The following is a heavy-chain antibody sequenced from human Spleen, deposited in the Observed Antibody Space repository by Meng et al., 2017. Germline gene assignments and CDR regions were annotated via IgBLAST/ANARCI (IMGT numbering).Heavy chain of an antibody. V-gene: IGHV3-15*01. D-gene: IGHD6-13*01. CDR1: GFTFTNAW. CDR3: ARNMCGSWCPDAFDI. Sequence: GGSLRLSCAASGFTFTNAWMSWVRQAPGKGLEWVGRIKSKTDGETRDYAAPVKGRFAISRDDANSVLYLQMSSLKTEDTGVYFCARNMCGSWCPDAFDIWGQGTMVTVSS. J-gene: IGHJ3*02. CDR2: IKSKTDGETR.